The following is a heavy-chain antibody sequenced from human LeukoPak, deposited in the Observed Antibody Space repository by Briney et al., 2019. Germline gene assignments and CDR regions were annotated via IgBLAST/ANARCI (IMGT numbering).Heavy chain of an antibody. CDR1: GYTFTVYY. D-gene: IGHD5-18*01. CDR3: AREPMDTAMVTTLDGNY. V-gene: IGHV1-2*02. CDR2: INPNSGGT. J-gene: IGHJ4*02. Sequence: GSSVTVSLTCSGYTFTVYYMHWVRQAPGQGLAWMGWINPNSGGTNYAQKFQGRVTITRDTSISTAYMELSRLRSDDTAVYYCAREPMDTAMVTTLDGNYWGQGTLVTVSS.